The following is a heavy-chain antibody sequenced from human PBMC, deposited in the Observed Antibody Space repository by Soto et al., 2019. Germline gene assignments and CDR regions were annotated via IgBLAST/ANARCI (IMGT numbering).Heavy chain of an antibody. D-gene: IGHD2-21*01. J-gene: IGHJ6*02. CDR2: IYYSGTT. CDR3: AASCVGCGGFNHYGMDV. Sequence: PSETLSLTCSVSGASINSGGYYWNWIRQHPGKGLEWIGYIYYSGTTYYNPSLKSRVTISVDTSKNQFSLKLSSVTAADTAVYYCAASCVGCGGFNHYGMDVWGQGTTVTVSS. CDR1: GASINSGGYY. V-gene: IGHV4-31*03.